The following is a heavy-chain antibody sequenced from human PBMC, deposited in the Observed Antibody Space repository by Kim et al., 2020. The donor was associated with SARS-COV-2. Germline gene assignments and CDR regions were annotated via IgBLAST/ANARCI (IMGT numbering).Heavy chain of an antibody. J-gene: IGHJ5*02. V-gene: IGHV4-39*01. D-gene: IGHD3-3*01. CDR3: ASRYYDFWSGYIPFHWFDP. Sequence: SRVTISVDTSKNQFSLKLSSVTAADTAVYYCASRYYDFWSGYIPFHWFDPWGQGTLVTVSS.